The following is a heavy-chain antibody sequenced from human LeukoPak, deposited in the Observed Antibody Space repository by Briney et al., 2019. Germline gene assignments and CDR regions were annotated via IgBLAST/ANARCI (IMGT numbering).Heavy chain of an antibody. CDR3: AVVVITIGAFDY. CDR1: GGSFSDYY. V-gene: IGHV4-34*01. Sequence: SETLSLTCAVYGGSFSDYYWSWIRQSPGKGLEWIGEINHSGSTYYNPSLKSRVTISVDRSKNQFSLKLSSVTAADTAVYYCAVVVITIGAFDYWGQGTLVTVSS. J-gene: IGHJ4*02. CDR2: INHSGST. D-gene: IGHD3-22*01.